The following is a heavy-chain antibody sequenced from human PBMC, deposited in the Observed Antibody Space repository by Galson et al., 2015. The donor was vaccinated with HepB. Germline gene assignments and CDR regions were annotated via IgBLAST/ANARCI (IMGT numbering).Heavy chain of an antibody. J-gene: IGHJ4*02. CDR3: AREGYSGGWADY. CDR2: IRSSGGST. D-gene: IGHD6-19*01. Sequence: SLRLSCAASGFTFSTYAMSWVRQAPGKGLEWVSAIRSSGGSTYYADSVKGRFTISRDNSMNTVYLQMNCLRADDTAVYYCAREGYSGGWADYWGQGTLVTVSS. V-gene: IGHV3-23*01. CDR1: GFTFSTYA.